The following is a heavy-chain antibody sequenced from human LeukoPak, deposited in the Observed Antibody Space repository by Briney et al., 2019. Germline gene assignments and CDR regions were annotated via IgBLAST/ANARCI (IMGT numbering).Heavy chain of an antibody. CDR2: IYYSGST. CDR1: GGSVSSAGYS. V-gene: IGHV4-31*03. J-gene: IGHJ4*02. Sequence: SETLSLTCTVSGGSVSSAGYSWSWIRQHPGKGLEWIGYIYYSGSTYYNPSLRGRGTISVDKSKNQFSLRVSSVTAADTAMYSCTRGDTSSWLFDHWGQGALVTVSP. CDR3: TRGDTSSWLFDH. D-gene: IGHD6-13*01.